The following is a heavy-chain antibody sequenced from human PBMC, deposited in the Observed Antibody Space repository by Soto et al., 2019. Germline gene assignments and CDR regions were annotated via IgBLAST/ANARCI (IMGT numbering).Heavy chain of an antibody. D-gene: IGHD5-18*01. J-gene: IGHJ4*02. CDR1: GGSINGSF. CDR3: ARHDMAMVRVSYLDQ. CDR2: IYYSGST. V-gene: IGHV4-59*08. Sequence: QVQLQESGPGLVKPSETLSLTCTVSGGSINGSFWGGIRHPPGKGLEWIGYIYYSGSTSYNPSLKSRVTISVDTSKNQFSLQLSSVTAADTALYFCARHDMAMVRVSYLDQWGQGALVTVSS.